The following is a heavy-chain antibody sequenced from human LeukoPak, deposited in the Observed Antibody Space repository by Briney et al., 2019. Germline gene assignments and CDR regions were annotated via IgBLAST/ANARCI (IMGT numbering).Heavy chain of an antibody. J-gene: IGHJ4*02. Sequence: PGGSLRLSCAASGFTFSSYAMSWVRQAPGKGLEWVSAISGSGGSTYHADSVKGRFTISRDNSKNTLYLQMNSLRAEDTAVYYCAKDIEFIVGATDYWGQGTLVTVSS. V-gene: IGHV3-23*01. CDR1: GFTFSSYA. D-gene: IGHD1-26*01. CDR2: ISGSGGST. CDR3: AKDIEFIVGATDY.